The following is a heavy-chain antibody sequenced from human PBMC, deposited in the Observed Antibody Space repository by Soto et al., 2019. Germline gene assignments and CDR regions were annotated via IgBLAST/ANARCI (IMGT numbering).Heavy chain of an antibody. CDR3: GNRSCLYTFAY. Sequence: GGSLRLSCAASGFTFSSYAMSWVRQAPGKGLEWVSVISGSDDSTYYADSVKGRFTISRDNSKNTLYLQMNSLRAEDTAVYYCGNRSCLYTFAYWGQGALDTVSS. V-gene: IGHV3-23*01. CDR1: GFTFSSYA. CDR2: ISGSDDST. J-gene: IGHJ4*02. D-gene: IGHD2-15*01.